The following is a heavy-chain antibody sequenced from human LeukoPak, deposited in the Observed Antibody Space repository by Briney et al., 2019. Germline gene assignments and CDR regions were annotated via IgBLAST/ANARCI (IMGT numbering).Heavy chain of an antibody. V-gene: IGHV3-66*01. CDR1: GFTVSSNY. Sequence: GGSLRLSCAASGFTVSSNYMSWVRQAPGQGLEWVSVIYSGGSTYYGDSVKGRFTISRDNSKNTLYLQMNSLRAEDTAVYHCARVSEYSSSDGMDVWGQGTTVTVSS. CDR2: IYSGGST. CDR3: ARVSEYSSSDGMDV. D-gene: IGHD6-6*01. J-gene: IGHJ6*02.